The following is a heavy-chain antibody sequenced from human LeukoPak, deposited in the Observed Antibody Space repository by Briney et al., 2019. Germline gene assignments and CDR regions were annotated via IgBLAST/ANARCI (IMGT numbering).Heavy chain of an antibody. CDR3: ARAEVSCCRSTCFLY. CDR2: INTNTGNP. D-gene: IGHD3-16*02. CDR1: GYIFTSYA. V-gene: IGHV7-4-1*02. J-gene: IGHJ4*02. Sequence: ASVKVSCKSAGYIFTSYAINWVRQAPGQGLEWIGWINTNTGNPTYAQGFTGRFVFSLDTSVSTAYLHISSLKAEDTAVYYCARAEVSCCRSTCFLYWGQGTLLTVSS.